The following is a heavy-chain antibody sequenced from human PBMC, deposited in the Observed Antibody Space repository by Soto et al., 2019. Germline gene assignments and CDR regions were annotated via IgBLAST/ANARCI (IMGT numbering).Heavy chain of an antibody. Sequence: SETLSLTCTVSGGSISSYYWSWIRQPPGKGLEWIGYIYYSGSTNYNPSLKSRVTISVDTSKNQFSLKLSSVTAADTAVYYCARGITMVRGVTDAFDIWGQGTMVTVSS. V-gene: IGHV4-59*08. CDR2: IYYSGST. CDR3: ARGITMVRGVTDAFDI. J-gene: IGHJ3*02. CDR1: GGSISSYY. D-gene: IGHD3-10*01.